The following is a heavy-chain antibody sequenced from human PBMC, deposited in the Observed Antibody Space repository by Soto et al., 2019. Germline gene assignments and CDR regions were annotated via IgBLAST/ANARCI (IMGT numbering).Heavy chain of an antibody. CDR2: ISYDGNNK. CDR3: ARAGCDGGTCYTLVGLRYGMDV. Sequence: QVQLVESGGGVVQPGRSLRLSCAASGFTFSNYAMYWVRQAPGKGLEWVAVISYDGNNKYYADSVKGRFTISRDNSKNTVYLQMNSLRAEDTVVYYCARAGCDGGTCYTLVGLRYGMDVWGQGTTVTVSS. D-gene: IGHD2-15*01. J-gene: IGHJ6*02. CDR1: GFTFSNYA. V-gene: IGHV3-30-3*01.